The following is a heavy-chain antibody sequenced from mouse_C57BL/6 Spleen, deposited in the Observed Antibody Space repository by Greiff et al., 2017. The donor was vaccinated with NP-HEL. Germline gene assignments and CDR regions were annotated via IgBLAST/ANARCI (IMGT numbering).Heavy chain of an antibody. CDR1: GYAFSSSW. CDR2: IYPGDGDT. J-gene: IGHJ3*01. D-gene: IGHD4-1*01. Sequence: VQLQQSGPELVKPGASVKISCKASGYAFSSSWMNWVKPRPGKGLEWIGRIYPGDGDTNYNGKFKGKATLTADKSSSTAYMQLSSLTSEDSAVYFCARSGTGTAFAYWGQGTLVTVSA. CDR3: ARSGTGTAFAY. V-gene: IGHV1-82*01.